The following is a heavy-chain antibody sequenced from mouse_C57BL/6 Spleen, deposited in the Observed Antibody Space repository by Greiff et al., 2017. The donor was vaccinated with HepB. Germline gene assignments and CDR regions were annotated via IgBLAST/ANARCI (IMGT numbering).Heavy chain of an antibody. Sequence: EVQLQESGGGLVKPGGSLKLSCAASGFTFSDYGMHWVRQAPEKGLEWVAYISSGSSTIYYADTVKGRFTISRDNAKNTLFLQMTSLRSEDTAMYYCARGGTTVVAPNYYAMDYWGQGTSVTVSS. D-gene: IGHD1-1*01. J-gene: IGHJ4*01. CDR2: ISSGSSTI. V-gene: IGHV5-17*01. CDR1: GFTFSDYG. CDR3: ARGGTTVVAPNYYAMDY.